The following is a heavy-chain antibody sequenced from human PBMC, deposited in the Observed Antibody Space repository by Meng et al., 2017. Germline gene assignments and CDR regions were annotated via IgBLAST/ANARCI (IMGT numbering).Heavy chain of an antibody. CDR3: ARDGGNYDFDY. CDR1: GYTFLAAY. J-gene: IGHJ4*02. Sequence: QGQLVEGGHEVKEPGASVTLTCKASGYTFLAAYIHWLGQAPGQGLEWMGRIIPRSSDANSAQKFQGRVTLTWDTSINTAYMELSSLRSDDTDIYSSARDGGNYDFDYWGQGTLVTVSS. CDR2: IIPRSSDA. V-gene: IGHV1-2*05. D-gene: IGHD1-7*01.